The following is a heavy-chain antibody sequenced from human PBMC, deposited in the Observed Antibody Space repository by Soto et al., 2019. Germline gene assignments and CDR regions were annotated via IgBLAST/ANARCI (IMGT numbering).Heavy chain of an antibody. CDR2: IYYSGTT. J-gene: IGHJ4*02. D-gene: IGHD1-26*01. CDR1: GYSIRSNNW. Sequence: SETLSLTCAFSGYSIRSNNWWVWIRQPPGKGLEWIGYIYYSGTTYYNPSLKSRVTMSVDTSKNQFSLKLTSVTAVDTAVYYCARREIQGPIDYWGQGTLVTVSS. V-gene: IGHV4-28*01. CDR3: ARREIQGPIDY.